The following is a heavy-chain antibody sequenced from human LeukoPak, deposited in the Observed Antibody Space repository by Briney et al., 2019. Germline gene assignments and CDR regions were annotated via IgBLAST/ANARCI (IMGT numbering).Heavy chain of an antibody. CDR3: ARGGSGWLFDY. V-gene: IGHV4-59*01. CDR2: IYYSGST. D-gene: IGHD6-19*01. J-gene: IGHJ4*02. Sequence: SETLSLTCTVSGGSIRSYYWSWIRQPPGKGLEWIGYIYYSGSTNYNPSLKSRVTISVDTSKNQFSLKVSSVTAADTAVYYCARGGSGWLFDYWGQGTLVTISS. CDR1: GGSIRSYY.